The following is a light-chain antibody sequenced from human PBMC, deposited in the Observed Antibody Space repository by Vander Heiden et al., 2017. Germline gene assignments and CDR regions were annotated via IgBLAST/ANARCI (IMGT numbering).Light chain of an antibody. CDR1: SSNIGRHD. J-gene: IGLJ1*01. CDR3: VAWDASLSGHV. Sequence: QSVLTQPPSASGPPGQSVIIFCSGTSSNIGRHDVYWYQQVPGTAPKVLIYKDNRRPSGVPDRFSGSKSGTTASLVISGLRSEDEADYYCVAWDASLSGHVFGSGTKVTVL. V-gene: IGLV1-47*01. CDR2: KDN.